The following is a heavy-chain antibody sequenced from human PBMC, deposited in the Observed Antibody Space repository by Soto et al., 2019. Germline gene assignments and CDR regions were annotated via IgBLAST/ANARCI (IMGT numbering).Heavy chain of an antibody. CDR1: GFTFSSYA. V-gene: IGHV3-23*01. CDR2: LSANGGTT. J-gene: IGHJ4*02. CDR3: AKDQYDDAGPDY. Sequence: EVQLLESGGHLVQSGGSLRLSCAASGFTFSSYAMNWVRQAPGEGLEWVSALSANGGTTYYADSVKGRFTISRDNSKNSLYLQMNRLRGEDTAVYYCAKDQYDDAGPDYWGQGTLVTVSS. D-gene: IGHD3-3*01.